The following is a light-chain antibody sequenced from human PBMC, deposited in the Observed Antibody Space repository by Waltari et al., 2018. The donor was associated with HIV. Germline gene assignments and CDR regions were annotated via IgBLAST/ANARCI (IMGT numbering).Light chain of an antibody. V-gene: IGKV3-11*01. CDR2: DAS. CDR3: QQRSNWPPT. CDR1: QSVSSY. J-gene: IGKJ1*01. Sequence: ELVLTQSPATLSLSPGERATLSCRAGQSVSSYLAWYHQKPGQAPRPLIYDASNRATGIPARFSGSGSGTDFTLTISSLEPEDFAVYYCQQRSNWPPTFGQGTKVEIK.